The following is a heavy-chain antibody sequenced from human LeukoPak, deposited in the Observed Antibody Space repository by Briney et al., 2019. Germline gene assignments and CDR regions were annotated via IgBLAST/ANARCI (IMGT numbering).Heavy chain of an antibody. CDR3: ARDEYGDFQGFDF. CDR2: IHSRGTT. V-gene: IGHV4-59*13. CDR1: GVSITSYY. Sequence: PSETLSLTCSVSGVSITSYYWNWIRQSPGKGPEWLGNIHSRGTTNYNPSLKSRVTLSLDTSKSQFALKVTSVTAANTAVYYCARDEYGDFQGFDFWGQGTRVTVSS. D-gene: IGHD4-17*01. J-gene: IGHJ4*02.